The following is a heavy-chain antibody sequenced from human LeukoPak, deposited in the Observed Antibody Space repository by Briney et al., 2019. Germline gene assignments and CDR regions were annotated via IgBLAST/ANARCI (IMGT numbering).Heavy chain of an antibody. CDR2: ISAYNGNT. CDR3: ARDSHLEFAYFQGADY. CDR1: GYTFTSYG. V-gene: IGHV1-18*01. D-gene: IGHD3-10*01. J-gene: IGHJ4*02. Sequence: GASVKVSCKASGYTFTSYGISWVRQAPGQGLEWMGWISAYNGNTNYAQKLQGRVTMTTDTSTSTAYMELSSLRSEDTAVYYCARDSHLEFAYFQGADYWGQGTLVTVSS.